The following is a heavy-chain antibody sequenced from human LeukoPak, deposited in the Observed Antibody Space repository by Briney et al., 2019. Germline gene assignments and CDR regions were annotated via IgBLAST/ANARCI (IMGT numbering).Heavy chain of an antibody. CDR3: ARDRVVVVAATTYNWFDP. J-gene: IGHJ5*02. CDR1: GFTFSSYG. V-gene: IGHV3-33*01. Sequence: GRSLRLSCAASGFTFSSYGMHWVRQAPGKGLEWVAVIWYDGSNKYYADSVKGRFTISRDNSKNTLYLQMNSLRAEDTAVYYCARDRVVVVAATTYNWFDPWGQGTLVTVSS. CDR2: IWYDGSNK. D-gene: IGHD2-15*01.